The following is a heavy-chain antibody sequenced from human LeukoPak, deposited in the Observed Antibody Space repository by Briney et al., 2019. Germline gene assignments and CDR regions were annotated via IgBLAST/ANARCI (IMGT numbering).Heavy chain of an antibody. Sequence: APVKVSCKASGYTFTGYYMQWVRQAPGQGLEWMGWIHPSSGDINYSQKFQGRVTMTRDTSISTAYMELSRLTSDDTAVYYCARVRGYDYVWGSCPYWGQGTLVTVSS. CDR2: IHPSSGDI. D-gene: IGHD3-16*01. CDR1: GYTFTGYY. CDR3: ARVRGYDYVWGSCPY. J-gene: IGHJ4*02. V-gene: IGHV1-2*02.